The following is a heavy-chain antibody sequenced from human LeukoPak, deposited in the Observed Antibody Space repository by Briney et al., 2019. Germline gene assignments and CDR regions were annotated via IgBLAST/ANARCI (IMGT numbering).Heavy chain of an antibody. V-gene: IGHV3-30*02. CDR2: IRYDGSNK. CDR1: GFTFSSYG. J-gene: IGHJ4*02. Sequence: GGSLRLSCAASGFTFSSYGMHWVRQAPGKGLEWVAFIRYDGSNKYYADSVKGRFTISRDNSKDTLYLQMNSLSAEDTAVYYCVKVAVQTQVVPAAIFFDYWGQGTLVTVSS. D-gene: IGHD2-2*01. CDR3: VKVAVQTQVVPAAIFFDY.